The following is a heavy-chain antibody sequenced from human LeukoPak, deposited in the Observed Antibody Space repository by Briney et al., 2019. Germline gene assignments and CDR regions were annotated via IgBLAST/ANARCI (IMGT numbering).Heavy chain of an antibody. D-gene: IGHD2-2*01. CDR2: IKQDGSGK. Sequence: QSGGSPRLSCAASGFSFSNYWMSWVRQAPGKGLEWVANIKQDGSGKYYVDSVKGRFTISRDNAKNSLYLQMKSLRAEDTAVYYCARDSGVVVVPAAMTLGYWGQGTLVTVSS. V-gene: IGHV3-7*01. CDR3: ARDSGVVVVPAAMTLGY. CDR1: GFSFSNYW. J-gene: IGHJ4*02.